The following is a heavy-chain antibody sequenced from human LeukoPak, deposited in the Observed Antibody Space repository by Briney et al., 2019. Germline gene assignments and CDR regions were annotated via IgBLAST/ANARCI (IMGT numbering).Heavy chain of an antibody. V-gene: IGHV3-74*01. D-gene: IGHD3-3*01. CDR1: GFTFRNYW. J-gene: IGHJ4*02. CDR3: ASSLLGVSP. CDR2: ISGDGSTT. Sequence: GGSLRLPCAVSGFTFRNYWMYWVRQAPGEALVWVSRISGDGSTTTYADTVKGRFTISRDNAKNTLYLQMNSLRADDTAVYYCASSLLGVSPWGQGTLVTVSS.